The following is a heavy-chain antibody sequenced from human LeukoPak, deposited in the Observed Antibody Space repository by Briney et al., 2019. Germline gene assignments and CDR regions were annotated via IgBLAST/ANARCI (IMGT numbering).Heavy chain of an antibody. CDR2: IYPGDSDT. Sequence: GESLKISCKGSGYSFTSYWIGWVRQMPGKGLEWMGIIYPGDSDTRYSPSFQGQVTISADKSISTAYLQWSSLKASDTAMYYCARTITIFPTTYAFDIWGQGTMVTVSS. J-gene: IGHJ3*02. D-gene: IGHD3-9*01. V-gene: IGHV5-51*01. CDR3: ARTITIFPTTYAFDI. CDR1: GYSFTSYW.